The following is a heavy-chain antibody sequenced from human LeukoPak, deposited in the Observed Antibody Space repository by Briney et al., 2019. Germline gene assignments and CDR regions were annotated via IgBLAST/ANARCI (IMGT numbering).Heavy chain of an antibody. CDR1: GFTFSNSY. CDR2: ISGSGYST. D-gene: IGHD5-12*01. V-gene: IGHV3-23*01. CDR3: ARDPILSGYDF. J-gene: IGHJ4*02. Sequence: TGGSLRLSCAASGFTFSNSYMTWVRQAPGKGLEWVSAISGSGYSTYYADSVKGRFTISRDNSKNTLYLQMNSLRADDTAVYYCARDPILSGYDFWGQGTLVTVSS.